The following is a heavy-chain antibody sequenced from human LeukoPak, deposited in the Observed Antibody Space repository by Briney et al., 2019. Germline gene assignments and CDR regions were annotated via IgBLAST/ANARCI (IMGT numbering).Heavy chain of an antibody. CDR2: IYYSGST. Sequence: SSETLSLTCTVSGGSISSSNYYWGWIRQPPGKGLEWIGSIYYSGSTYYNPSLKSRVTISVDTSKNQFSLKLSSVTAADTAVYYCARSYSGSFLYWGQGSLVTVSS. CDR1: GGSISSSNYY. D-gene: IGHD1-26*01. V-gene: IGHV4-39*07. CDR3: ARSYSGSFLY. J-gene: IGHJ1*01.